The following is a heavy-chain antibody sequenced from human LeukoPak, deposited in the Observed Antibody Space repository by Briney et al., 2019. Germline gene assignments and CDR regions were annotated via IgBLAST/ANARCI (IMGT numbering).Heavy chain of an antibody. J-gene: IGHJ4*02. CDR3: AKESVFDYYGSGSSTPY. CDR1: GFTFSSYA. V-gene: IGHV3-23*01. Sequence: GGSLRLSCAASGFTFSSYAMSWVRQAPGKGLEWVSGISGSGFSTYYADSVKGRFTISRDNSKNTLSLQMNSLRAEDTAVYFCAKESVFDYYGSGSSTPYWGQGTLVTVSS. D-gene: IGHD3-10*01. CDR2: ISGSGFST.